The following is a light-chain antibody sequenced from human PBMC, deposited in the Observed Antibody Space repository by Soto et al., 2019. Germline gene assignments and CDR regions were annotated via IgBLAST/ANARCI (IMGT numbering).Light chain of an antibody. V-gene: IGKV3-20*01. CDR1: QSVSSSW. J-gene: IGKJ1*01. CDR3: QQYGSSPWT. CDR2: GAS. Sequence: EIVLTQSPGTLSLSPGERATLSCRASQSVSSSWLAWYQQKPGQAPRLLIYGASSRATGIPDRFSGSGSGKDFTLTISRLEPEDSAVFYCQQYGSSPWTFGQGTKVEIK.